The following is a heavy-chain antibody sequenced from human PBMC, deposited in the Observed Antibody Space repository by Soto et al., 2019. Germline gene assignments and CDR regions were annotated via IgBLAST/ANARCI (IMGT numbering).Heavy chain of an antibody. CDR1: GFTFSSYW. CDR3: ARLEYYDYIWGSYRYTYYFDY. D-gene: IGHD3-16*02. Sequence: PGGSLRLSCAASGFTFSSYWMSWVRQAPGKGLEWVANIKQDGSEKYYVDSVKGRFTISRDNAKNSLYLQMNSLRAEDTAVYYCARLEYYDYIWGSYRYTYYFDYWGQGTLVTVSS. CDR2: IKQDGSEK. V-gene: IGHV3-7*01. J-gene: IGHJ4*02.